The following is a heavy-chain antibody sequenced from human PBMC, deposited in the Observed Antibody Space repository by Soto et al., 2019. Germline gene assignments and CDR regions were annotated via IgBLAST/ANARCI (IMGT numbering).Heavy chain of an antibody. CDR2: IYAGGST. Sequence: EVQLVETGGGLTQPGGSLRLSCENSGLTVNSDYMSWVRQAPGKGLEWVSIIYAGGSTYYADSVRGRFTISSDNSRNTLYLQMNILRVEDTAVYYCARSFDYGYIHHWGQGTLVTVSS. CDR3: ARSFDYGYIHH. J-gene: IGHJ4*02. V-gene: IGHV3-53*02. CDR1: GLTVNSDY. D-gene: IGHD3-10*01.